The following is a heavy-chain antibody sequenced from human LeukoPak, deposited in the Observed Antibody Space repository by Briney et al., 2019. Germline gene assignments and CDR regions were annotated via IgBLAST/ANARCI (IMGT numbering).Heavy chain of an antibody. J-gene: IGHJ3*02. CDR1: GYTFTGYY. CDR2: INPNSGGT. Sequence: ASVKVSCKASGYTFTGYYMHWGREAPGQGLEWMGWINPNSGGTNYAQKFQDRVTMTRDTSISTAYMELSRLRSDDTAVYYCARARPFDIWGQGAMVTVSS. CDR3: ARARPFDI. V-gene: IGHV1-2*02.